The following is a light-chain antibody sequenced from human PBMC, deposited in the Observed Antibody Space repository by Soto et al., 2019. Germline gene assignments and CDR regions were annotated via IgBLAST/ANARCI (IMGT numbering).Light chain of an antibody. CDR2: KAS. V-gene: IGKV1-5*03. CDR1: QSISSW. Sequence: DIQMTQSPSTLSASVGDRVTITCRASQSISSWLAWYQQKPGKAPKLLIYKASSLESGVPSRFSGSGSGTEFTLTISSLQPDDFATDYCQQYNSYPSLGGGTKVEIK. J-gene: IGKJ4*01. CDR3: QQYNSYPS.